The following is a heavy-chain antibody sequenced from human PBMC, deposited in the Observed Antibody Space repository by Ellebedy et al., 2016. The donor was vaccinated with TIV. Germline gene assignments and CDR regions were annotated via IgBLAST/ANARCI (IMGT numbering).Heavy chain of an antibody. D-gene: IGHD3-22*01. CDR2: INAGNGNT. CDR3: ARDFPHLDYYDTSGYSLDAFDI. V-gene: IGHV1-3*01. J-gene: IGHJ3*02. CDR1: GYTFTSYA. Sequence: ASVKVSCKASGYTFTSYAMHWVRQAPGQRLEWMGWINAGNGNTKYSQKFQGRVTMTEDTSTDTAYMELSSLRSDDTAVYYCARDFPHLDYYDTSGYSLDAFDIWGQGTMVTVSS.